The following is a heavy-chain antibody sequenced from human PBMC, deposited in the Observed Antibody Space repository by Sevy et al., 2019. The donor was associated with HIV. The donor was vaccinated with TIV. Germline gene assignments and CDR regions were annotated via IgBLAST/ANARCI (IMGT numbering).Heavy chain of an antibody. Sequence: GGSLRLSCVASGFTFSNAWVNWVRQAPGKGLEWVGRSTTKTDGEPTDYAVPVKVRFTISRDDSKNTLYLQMNSLRTEDTAVYYCTTDVGLGATYYWGQGTLVTVSS. V-gene: IGHV3-15*07. CDR3: TTDVGLGATYY. CDR2: STTKTDGEPT. D-gene: IGHD1-26*01. CDR1: GFTFSNAW. J-gene: IGHJ4*02.